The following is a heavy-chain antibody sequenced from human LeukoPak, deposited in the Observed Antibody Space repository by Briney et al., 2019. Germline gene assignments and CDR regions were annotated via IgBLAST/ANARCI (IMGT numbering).Heavy chain of an antibody. D-gene: IGHD3-16*01. J-gene: IGHJ4*02. V-gene: IGHV1-18*01. CDR1: GYSFTRNG. CDR3: ARDVNYAFDY. CDR2: ISANSGNT. Sequence: GASVRVSCKPSGYSFTRNGVSWVRQAPGQGLEWMAWISANSGNTNYAQNFQDRVTLTTDTSTSTAYMELRSLRSDDTAVYYCARDVNYAFDYWGQRPLVTVSS.